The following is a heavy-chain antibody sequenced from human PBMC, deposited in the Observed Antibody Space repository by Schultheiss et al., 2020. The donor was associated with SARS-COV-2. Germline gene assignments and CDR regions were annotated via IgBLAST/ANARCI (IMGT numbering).Heavy chain of an antibody. CDR3: AHRAYSSSSGDRGWFDP. CDR1: GFSLSTSGMC. V-gene: IGHV2-5*08. CDR2: IDWNDDK. D-gene: IGHD6-6*01. Sequence: SGPTLVKPTQTLTLTCTFSGFSLSTSGMCVSWIRQPPGKALEWLARIDWNDDKRYSPSLKSRLTITKDTSKNQVVLTMTNMDPVDTATYYCAHRAYSSSSGDRGWFDPWGQGALVTVSS. J-gene: IGHJ5*02.